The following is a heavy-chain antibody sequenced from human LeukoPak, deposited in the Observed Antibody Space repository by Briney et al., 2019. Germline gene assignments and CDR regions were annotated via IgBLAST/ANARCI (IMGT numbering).Heavy chain of an antibody. V-gene: IGHV3-23*01. J-gene: IGHJ5*02. Sequence: GPLRLSCSASGFTFTNYGMSWVRQAPGKGLEWVSGLSGSGDGQFYADSVEGRFTISRDIFNNIWYLQMNSLRAEDTAVYYCAKGCQCPSGLSSWFGPRGQGTLVAVSS. CDR1: GFTFTNYG. D-gene: IGHD1-14*01. CDR2: LSGSGDGQ. CDR3: AKGCQCPSGLSSWFGP.